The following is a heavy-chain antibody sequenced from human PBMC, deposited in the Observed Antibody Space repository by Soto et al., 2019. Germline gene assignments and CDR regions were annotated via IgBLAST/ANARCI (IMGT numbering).Heavy chain of an antibody. CDR1: GFFFSSYT. CDR3: AKARDQQWVRLPFDY. Sequence: EVQLLESGGGLVQPGGSLRLSCVGSGFFFSSYTMTWVRQAPGKGLAWVSSFSATSENTYYADSVRGRLTISRDNSKNTLFLQMNSLTAEDTAMYYCAKARDQQWVRLPFDYWGQGILVIVSS. J-gene: IGHJ4*02. V-gene: IGHV3-23*01. D-gene: IGHD6-19*01. CDR2: FSATSENT.